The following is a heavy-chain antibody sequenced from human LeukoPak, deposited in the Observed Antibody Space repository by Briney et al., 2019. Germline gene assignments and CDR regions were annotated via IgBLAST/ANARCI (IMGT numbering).Heavy chain of an antibody. V-gene: IGHV3-53*01. CDR3: ARAIYYDSSGYFRGVFDY. Sequence: GGSLRLSCAASGFTVSSNYVSWVRQAPGKGLEWVSVIYSGGSTYYADSVKGRFTISRDNSKNTLYLQMNSLRAEDAAVYYCARAIYYDSSGYFRGVFDYWGQGTLVTVSS. CDR2: IYSGGST. J-gene: IGHJ4*02. D-gene: IGHD3-22*01. CDR1: GFTVSSNY.